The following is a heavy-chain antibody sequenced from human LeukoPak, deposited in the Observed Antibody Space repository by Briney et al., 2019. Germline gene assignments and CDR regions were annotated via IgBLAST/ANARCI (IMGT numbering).Heavy chain of an antibody. J-gene: IGHJ5*02. CDR1: GFTFSSYW. V-gene: IGHV3-7*01. D-gene: IGHD4-17*01. Sequence: GGSLRLSCAASGFTFSSYWMSWVRQAPGKGLERVANIKQDGSEKYYVDSVKGPFTISRDNAKNSLYLQMNSLRAEDTAVYYCVANNDYGDYAWGQGTLVTVSS. CDR2: IKQDGSEK. CDR3: VANNDYGDYA.